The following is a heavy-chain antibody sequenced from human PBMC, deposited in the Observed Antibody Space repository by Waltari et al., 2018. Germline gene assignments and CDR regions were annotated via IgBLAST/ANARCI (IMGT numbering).Heavy chain of an antibody. D-gene: IGHD2-21*02. CDR1: GGTFSSYA. CDR3: ASDIPTYCGGDCWNAEYFQH. CDR2: IIPIFGTA. V-gene: IGHV1-69*01. Sequence: QVQLVQSGAEVKKPGSSVKVSCKASGGTFSSYAISWVRQAPGQGLEWMGGIIPIFGTANYAQKFQGRVTITADESTSTAYMELSSLRSEDTAVYYCASDIPTYCGGDCWNAEYFQHWGQGTLVTVSS. J-gene: IGHJ1*01.